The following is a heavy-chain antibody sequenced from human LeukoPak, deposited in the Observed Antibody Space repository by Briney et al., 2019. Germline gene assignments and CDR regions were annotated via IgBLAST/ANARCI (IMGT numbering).Heavy chain of an antibody. CDR1: GFTSSSYW. V-gene: IGHV3-7*01. CDR3: ARHLSGVTGYTYGRGIDY. D-gene: IGHD5-18*01. Sequence: PGGSLRLSCAASGFTSSSYWMSWVRQAPGKGLEWVANIKKDGTEKYYVDPVKGRFTISRDNAKTSLYLQMNSLRAEDTAVYYCARHLSGVTGYTYGRGIDYWGQGTLVTVSS. J-gene: IGHJ4*02. CDR2: IKKDGTEK.